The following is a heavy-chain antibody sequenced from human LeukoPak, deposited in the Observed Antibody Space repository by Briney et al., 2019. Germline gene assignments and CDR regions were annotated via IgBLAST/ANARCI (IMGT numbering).Heavy chain of an antibody. Sequence: ASVKVSCKASGYTFTSHGISWVRQAPGQGLEWMGWISAYNGNTEYAEKFQGRVTMTTDTSTSTAYMELRSLGSDDTAVYYCARDTMVTSNWFDPWGQGPLVTASS. CDR1: GYTFTSHG. J-gene: IGHJ5*02. CDR2: ISAYNGNT. D-gene: IGHD4-17*01. CDR3: ARDTMVTSNWFDP. V-gene: IGHV1-18*01.